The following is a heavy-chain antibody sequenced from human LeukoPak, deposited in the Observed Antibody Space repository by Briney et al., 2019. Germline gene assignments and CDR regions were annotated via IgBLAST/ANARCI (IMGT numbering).Heavy chain of an antibody. J-gene: IGHJ4*02. Sequence: PGGSLRLSCAASGFTFSSYAMHWVRQAPGKGLESVAVISYDGSNKYYADSVKGRFTISRDNSKNTLYLQMNSLRAEDTAVYYCARDRKGEYSSGWYNFDYWGQGTLVTVSS. CDR2: ISYDGSNK. V-gene: IGHV3-30*04. CDR3: ARDRKGEYSSGWYNFDY. D-gene: IGHD6-19*01. CDR1: GFTFSSYA.